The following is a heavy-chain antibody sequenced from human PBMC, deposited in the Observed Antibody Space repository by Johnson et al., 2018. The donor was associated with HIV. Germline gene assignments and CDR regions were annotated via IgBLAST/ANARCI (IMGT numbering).Heavy chain of an antibody. CDR2: IRYDGSNK. V-gene: IGHV3-30*02. J-gene: IGHJ3*02. CDR3: AKDLGERECEDGAADDDGCGRVLPCRDPRGVGGTFDI. CDR1: GFTFSSYG. Sequence: QVQLVESGGGVVQPGRSLKLSCAASGFTFSSYGMHWVRQAPGKGLEWVTFIRYDGSNKYFAEFVKGRFTISRDNSKGTLYLQMDGLRPEDTALYYCAKDLGERECEDGAADDDGCGRVLPCRDPRGVGGTFDIWGQGTMVTVSS. D-gene: IGHD4-17*01.